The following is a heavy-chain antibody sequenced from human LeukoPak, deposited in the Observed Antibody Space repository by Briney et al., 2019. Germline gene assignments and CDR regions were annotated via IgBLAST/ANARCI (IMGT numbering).Heavy chain of an antibody. CDR3: ARSNILTGYSAGSSGYDY. CDR2: INPSGGST. D-gene: IGHD3-9*01. J-gene: IGHJ4*02. CDR1: GYTFTSYY. Sequence: GASVKVSCKASGYTFTSYYMHWVRQAPGQGLEWMGIINPSGGSTSYAQKFQGRVTMTRGTSTSTVYMELSSLRSEDTAVYYCARSNILTGYSAGSSGYDYWGQGTLVTVSS. V-gene: IGHV1-46*01.